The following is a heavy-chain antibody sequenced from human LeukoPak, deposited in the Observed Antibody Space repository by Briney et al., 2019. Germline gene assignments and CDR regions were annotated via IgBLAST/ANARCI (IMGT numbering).Heavy chain of an antibody. V-gene: IGHV4-39*07. J-gene: IGHJ6*02. CDR3: ARERGIQLWSNYYYYYGMDV. Sequence: SETLSLTCTVSGGSISSSSYYWGWIRQPPGKGLEWIGEINHSGSTNYNPSLKSRVTISVDTSKNQFSLKLSSVTAADTAVYYCARERGIQLWSNYYYYYGMDVWGQGTTVTVSS. CDR1: GGSISSSSYY. D-gene: IGHD5-18*01. CDR2: INHSGST.